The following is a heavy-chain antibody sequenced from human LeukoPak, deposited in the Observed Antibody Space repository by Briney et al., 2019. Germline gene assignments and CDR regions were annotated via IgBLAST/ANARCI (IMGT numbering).Heavy chain of an antibody. CDR3: AREAGVPPTTQQWPTSVDC. CDR2: FSSSTSTI. D-gene: IGHD5-18*01. Sequence: GGPRRLSCAASGFIFSRYNMNWVRQAPGKGVEGVSYFSSSTSTIDYADSVKGRFTISRDNAKNSLYLQMNSLRAEDTAMYYCAREAGVPPTTQQWPTSVDCWGQGTLVTVSS. CDR1: GFIFSRYN. J-gene: IGHJ4*02. V-gene: IGHV3-48*01.